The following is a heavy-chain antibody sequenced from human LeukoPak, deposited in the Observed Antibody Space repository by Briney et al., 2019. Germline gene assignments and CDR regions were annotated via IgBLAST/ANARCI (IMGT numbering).Heavy chain of an antibody. D-gene: IGHD5-12*01. CDR1: GFTFSSYS. J-gene: IGHJ6*03. CDR2: ISSSSSYI. V-gene: IGHV3-21*01. Sequence: PGGSLRLSCAVSGFTFSSYSMNWVRQAPGKGLEWVSSISSSSSYIYYADSVKGRFTISRDNAKNSLYLQMNSLRAEDTAVYYCARDFTPVYDYSDYYYNYYYYMDVWGKGTTVTVSS. CDR3: ARDFTPVYDYSDYYYNYYYYMDV.